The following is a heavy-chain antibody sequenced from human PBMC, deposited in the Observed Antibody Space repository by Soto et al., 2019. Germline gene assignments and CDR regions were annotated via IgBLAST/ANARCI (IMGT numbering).Heavy chain of an antibody. D-gene: IGHD2-8*02. CDR2: IIPIFGTA. V-gene: IGHV1-69*12. J-gene: IGHJ4*02. Sequence: QVQLVQSGAEVKKPGSSVKVSCKASGGTFSSYAISWVRQAPGQGLEWMGGIIPIFGTADYAQKFQGRVTITADEAKTTAYMELNSLSSEDTAVYYCARGRTGGRWGHSFDYWGQGTLVTVSS. CDR1: GGTFSSYA. CDR3: ARGRTGGRWGHSFDY.